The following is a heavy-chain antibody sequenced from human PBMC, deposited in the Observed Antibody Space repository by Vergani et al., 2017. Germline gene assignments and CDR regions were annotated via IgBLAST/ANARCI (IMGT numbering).Heavy chain of an antibody. D-gene: IGHD2-15*01. Sequence: EVQLVESGGGLVKPGGSLRLSCAASGFTFSNAWMNWVRQAPGKGLEWVGRIKSKTDGGTKDYAAPVKVRFTISRDDAKDTLYLQMNSLKTEETSVYYCIAARYCSGGSCDHYWYFDLWGRGTLVTV. V-gene: IGHV3-15*07. CDR1: GFTFSNAW. J-gene: IGHJ2*01. CDR2: IKSKTDGGTK. CDR3: IAARYCSGGSCDHYWYFDL.